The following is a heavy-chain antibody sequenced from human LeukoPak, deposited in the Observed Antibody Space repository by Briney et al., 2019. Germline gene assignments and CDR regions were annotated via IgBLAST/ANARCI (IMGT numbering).Heavy chain of an antibody. CDR3: ARAETERYFDY. CDR1: GYAFTTYW. Sequence: GESLKISCKASGYAFTTYWIGWVRQMPGKDLEWMGIIYPGDSDTRYSPSFQGQVTISADKSITTAYLQWSSLKASDTAVYYYARAETERYFDYRGQGTLVTVSS. J-gene: IGHJ4*02. V-gene: IGHV5-51*01. CDR2: IYPGDSDT. D-gene: IGHD1-1*01.